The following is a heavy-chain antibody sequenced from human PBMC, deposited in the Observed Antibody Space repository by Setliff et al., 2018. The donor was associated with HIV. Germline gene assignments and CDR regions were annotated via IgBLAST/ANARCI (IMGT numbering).Heavy chain of an antibody. D-gene: IGHD3-22*01. Sequence: GESLKIYCGASGFTFSGSPMRWVRQASGKGLEWVGRIKTEAEGYATAYAASVKGRFTISRDDSKNTAYLQMNSLKTEDTAIYYCTRPQYIYDNSDSDNWGQGALVTVSS. V-gene: IGHV3-73*01. CDR2: IKTEAEGYAT. CDR1: GFTFSGSP. CDR3: TRPQYIYDNSDSDN. J-gene: IGHJ4*02.